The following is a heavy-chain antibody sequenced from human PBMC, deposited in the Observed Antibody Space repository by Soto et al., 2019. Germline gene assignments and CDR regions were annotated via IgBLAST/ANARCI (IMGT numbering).Heavy chain of an antibody. CDR3: ARQGWEYSNDYYFGAFDV. V-gene: IGHV4-59*13. CDR1: VGPITSYD. D-gene: IGHD1-26*01. J-gene: IGHJ3*01. Sequence: SETLSFTCLVSVGPITSYDWSWIRQCPEGGLEWIGDVFCSGTTESNPSLKSRVSVSVDTAKNQFSLTLNSVTAADTAIYYCARQGWEYSNDYYFGAFDVWARGTMVTVSS. CDR2: VFCSGTT.